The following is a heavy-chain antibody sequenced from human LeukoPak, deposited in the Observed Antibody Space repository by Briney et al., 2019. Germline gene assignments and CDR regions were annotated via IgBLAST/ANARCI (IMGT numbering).Heavy chain of an antibody. Sequence: ASVKVSCTASGYTFTSYYMHWVRQAPGQGLEWMGIINLSGGSTSYAQKFQGRVTMTRDTSTSTVYMELSSLRSEDTAVYYCARGYIVLMVYAGSYFQHWGQGTLVTVSS. CDR3: ARGYIVLMVYAGSYFQH. CDR2: INLSGGST. CDR1: GYTFTSYY. V-gene: IGHV1-46*01. J-gene: IGHJ1*01. D-gene: IGHD2-8*01.